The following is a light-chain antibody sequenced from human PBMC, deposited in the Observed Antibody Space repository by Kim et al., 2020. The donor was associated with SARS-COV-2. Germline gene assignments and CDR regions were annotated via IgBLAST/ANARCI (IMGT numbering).Light chain of an antibody. J-gene: IGKJ2*01. V-gene: IGKV1-5*03. CDR1: QSISSW. CDR2: KAS. Sequence: DIQMTQSPSTLSASVGDRVTITCRASQSISSWLAWYQQKPGKAPKLLIYKASSLESGVPSRFSGSGSGTEFTLTISSLQPDDFATYYCQQYKTFGQGTKLEI. CDR3: QQYKT.